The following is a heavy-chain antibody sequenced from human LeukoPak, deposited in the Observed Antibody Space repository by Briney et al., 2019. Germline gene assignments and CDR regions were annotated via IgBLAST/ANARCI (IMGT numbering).Heavy chain of an antibody. CDR1: GVSISSSNSY. CDR3: ARQTGSGLFILP. D-gene: IGHD3/OR15-3a*01. V-gene: IGHV4-39*01. CDR2: VYYTGNT. Sequence: SETLSLTCTVSGVSISSSNSYWGWIRQPPGKGLEWIGSVYYTGNTCYNASLKSQVSISIDTSKNQFSLKLTSVTAADTSVYYCARQTGSGLFILPGGQGTLVTVSS. J-gene: IGHJ4*02.